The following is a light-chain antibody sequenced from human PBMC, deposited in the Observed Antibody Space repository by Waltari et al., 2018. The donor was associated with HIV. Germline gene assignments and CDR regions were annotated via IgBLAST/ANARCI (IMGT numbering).Light chain of an antibody. CDR2: EVN. CDR3: SSYTSSSSYV. Sequence: QSVLTQTASVSGSPGQSVTISCTGADSDIGGYNYVSWHQQYPGKAPKLIIYEVNIRPSGISHRFSGSKSGNTASLTISGLQAEDESDYYCSSYTSSSSYVFGSGTKVNVL. CDR1: DSDIGGYNY. V-gene: IGLV2-14*03. J-gene: IGLJ1*01.